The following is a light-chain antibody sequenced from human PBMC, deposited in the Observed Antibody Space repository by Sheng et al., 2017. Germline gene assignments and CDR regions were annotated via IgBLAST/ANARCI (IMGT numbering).Light chain of an antibody. CDR2: DAS. V-gene: IGKV3-11*01. CDR3: QQRSNWPRLT. Sequence: EMVIMQSPDTLSVSPGERATLSCRASQSVSSYLAWYQQKPGQAPRLLIYDASNRATGIPARFSGSGSGTDFTLTISSLEPEDFAVYYCQQRSNWPRLTFGGGTKVEIK. J-gene: IGKJ4*01. CDR1: QSVSSY.